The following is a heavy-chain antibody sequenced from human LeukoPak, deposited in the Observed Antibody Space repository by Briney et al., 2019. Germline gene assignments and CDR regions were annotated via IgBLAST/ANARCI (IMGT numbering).Heavy chain of an antibody. D-gene: IGHD6-13*01. Sequence: SQTLSLTCTVSGGSISSYYWSWIRQPPGKGLEWIGYIYYSGRTKHNPSLKGRVTISVDTSKNQFSLKLSSVTAADTAVYYCARGDGQLVSQRFDPWGQGTLVTVSS. V-gene: IGHV4-59*08. J-gene: IGHJ5*02. CDR2: IYYSGRT. CDR1: GGSISSYY. CDR3: ARGDGQLVSQRFDP.